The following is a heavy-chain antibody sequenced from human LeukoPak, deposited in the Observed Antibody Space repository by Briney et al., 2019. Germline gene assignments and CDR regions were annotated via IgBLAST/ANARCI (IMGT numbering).Heavy chain of an antibody. V-gene: IGHV3-74*01. CDR1: GFTFSSYS. Sequence: PGGSLRLSCAASGFTFSSYSMNWVRQAPGKGLVWVSRADYDGSDTSYADSVRGRFTISRDNAKNTLYLQMNSLSAEDTAVYYCATLAAAGTNYWGQGTLVTVSS. CDR3: ATLAAAGTNY. J-gene: IGHJ4*02. CDR2: ADYDGSDT. D-gene: IGHD6-13*01.